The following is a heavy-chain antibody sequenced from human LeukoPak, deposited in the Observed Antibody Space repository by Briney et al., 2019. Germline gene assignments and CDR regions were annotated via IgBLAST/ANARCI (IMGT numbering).Heavy chain of an antibody. V-gene: IGHV3-72*01. D-gene: IGHD3-22*01. CDR2: TRSKVRKYAT. Sequence: PGGSLRLSCVGSGFTLRDYHMDWVRQAPGMGLEWVGRTRSKVRKYATEYAASVKGRFTISRDESENSVFLHLNSLTVEDTALYYCARDGAEGDDSAFDVWGQGTMVTVSS. J-gene: IGHJ3*01. CDR1: GFTLRDYH. CDR3: ARDGAEGDDSAFDV.